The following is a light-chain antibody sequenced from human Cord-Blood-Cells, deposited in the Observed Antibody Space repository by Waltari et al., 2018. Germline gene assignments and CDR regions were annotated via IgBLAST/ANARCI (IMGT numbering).Light chain of an antibody. V-gene: IGLV2-14*01. CDR2: EVS. CDR1: SSDVGGCYY. J-gene: IGLJ2*01. CDR3: SSYTSSSTLV. Sequence: QSPLTQPASVSGSPGQSITLACTGTSSDVGGCYYVPWYQQHPGKAPNLMIYEVSHRPSGVSNRFSGSKSGNTASLTISGLQAEDEADYYCSSYTSSSTLVFGGGTKLTVL.